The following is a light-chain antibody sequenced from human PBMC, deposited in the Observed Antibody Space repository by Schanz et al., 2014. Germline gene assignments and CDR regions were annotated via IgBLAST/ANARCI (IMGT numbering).Light chain of an antibody. CDR2: EVS. Sequence: QSALNQPPSASGSPGQSVTISCTGTSSDVGAYDYVSWYQQHPGKAPKLMIYEVSQRPLGVSNRFSGSKSGNTASLTISGLQAEDEADYYCSSYTSSSTLVVFGGGTKLTVL. V-gene: IGLV2-14*01. CDR3: SSYTSSSTLVV. CDR1: SSDVGAYDY. J-gene: IGLJ2*01.